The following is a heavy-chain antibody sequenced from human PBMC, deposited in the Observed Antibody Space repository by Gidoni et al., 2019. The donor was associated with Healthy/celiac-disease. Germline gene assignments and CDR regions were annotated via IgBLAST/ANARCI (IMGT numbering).Heavy chain of an antibody. CDR3: AKGPCSGGSCYTGVSYFDL. D-gene: IGHD2-15*01. CDR1: GFTFSSYA. J-gene: IGHJ2*01. Sequence: EVQLLESGGGLVQPGGSLRLSCAASGFTFSSYAMSWVRQAPGTGLEWVSAISGSGGSTYYADSVKGRFTISRDNSKNTLYLQMNSLRAEDTAVYYCAKGPCSGGSCYTGVSYFDLWGRGTLVTVSS. CDR2: ISGSGGST. V-gene: IGHV3-23*01.